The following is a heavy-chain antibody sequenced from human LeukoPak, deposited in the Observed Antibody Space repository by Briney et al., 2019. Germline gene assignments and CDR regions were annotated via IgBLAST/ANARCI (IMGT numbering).Heavy chain of an antibody. J-gene: IGHJ4*02. D-gene: IGHD3-22*01. V-gene: IGHV4-39*01. CDR3: ARIITNYYFDY. Sequence: SETLSLTCVVSGGSISSSNWWSWVRQPPGKGLEGIGSIFYSGSTYYNPSLKSRVTISVDTSKNQFSLKLSSVTAADTAVYYCARIITNYYFDYWGQGTLVTVSS. CDR1: GGSISSSNW. CDR2: IFYSGST.